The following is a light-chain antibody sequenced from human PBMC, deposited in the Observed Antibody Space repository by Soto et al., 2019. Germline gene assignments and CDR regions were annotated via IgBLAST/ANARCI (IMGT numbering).Light chain of an antibody. Sequence: QSVLTQTPSASGTPGQRVTISCSGTTSNLGSNTVHWYQQLPGTAPRRLIHSNNQRPSGVPDRFSGSKSGTSASLAISGLQSEDEADYYCATWDDSLNAYVFGTGTNVAVL. CDR1: TSNLGSNT. J-gene: IGLJ1*01. V-gene: IGLV1-44*01. CDR2: SNN. CDR3: ATWDDSLNAYV.